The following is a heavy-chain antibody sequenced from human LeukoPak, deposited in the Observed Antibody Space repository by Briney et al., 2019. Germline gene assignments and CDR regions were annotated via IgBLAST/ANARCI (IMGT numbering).Heavy chain of an antibody. J-gene: IGHJ4*02. CDR3: ATSNSGSDYRGWYFDY. Sequence: PGKGLEWIGYIYYSESTNYNPSLKSRVTISVDTSKNHFSLRLTSVTAADTAVYYCATSNSGSDYRGWYFDYWGQGTLVTVSS. V-gene: IGHV4-61*03. D-gene: IGHD5-12*01. CDR2: IYYSEST.